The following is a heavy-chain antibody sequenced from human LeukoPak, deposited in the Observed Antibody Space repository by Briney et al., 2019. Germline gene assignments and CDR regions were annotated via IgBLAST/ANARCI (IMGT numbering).Heavy chain of an antibody. Sequence: GGSLRLSCAASGFTFSSYGMHWVRQAPGKGLEWVAVISYDGSNKYYADSVKGRFTISRDNSKNTLYLQMNSLRAEDTAVYYCARDGSYDYVWGSSFDYWGQGTLVTVSS. V-gene: IGHV3-30*03. J-gene: IGHJ4*02. CDR1: GFTFSSYG. CDR2: ISYDGSNK. CDR3: ARDGSYDYVWGSSFDY. D-gene: IGHD3-16*01.